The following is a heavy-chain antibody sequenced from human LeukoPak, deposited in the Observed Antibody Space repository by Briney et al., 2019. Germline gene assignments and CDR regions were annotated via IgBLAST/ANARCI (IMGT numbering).Heavy chain of an antibody. CDR3: ASGFEYYDSSGPTPSSDY. V-gene: IGHV3-21*01. CDR2: ISSSSSYI. Sequence: GGSLRLSCAASGFTFSSYSMNWVRQAPGKGLEWVSSISSSSSYIYYADSVKGRFTISRDNAKNSLYLQMNSLRAEDTAVYYCASGFEYYDSSGPTPSSDYWDQGTLVTVSS. J-gene: IGHJ4*02. CDR1: GFTFSSYS. D-gene: IGHD3-22*01.